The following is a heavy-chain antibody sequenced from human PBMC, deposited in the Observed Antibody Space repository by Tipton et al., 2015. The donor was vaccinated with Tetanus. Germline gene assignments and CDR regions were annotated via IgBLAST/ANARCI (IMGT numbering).Heavy chain of an antibody. CDR1: GYTFTRYG. V-gene: IGHV1-18*01. CDR2: ISPYNGNT. CDR3: ARDYSIPYYFDN. Sequence: QLVQFGPEVKKPGASVKVSCKASGYTFTRYGIAWVRQAPGQGLEWVGWISPYNGNTNYGQKFQGRVTMTTETSTSTAYMELRSLRSDDTAVYFCARDYSIPYYFDNWGQGTRVIVSS. D-gene: IGHD4-11*01. J-gene: IGHJ4*02.